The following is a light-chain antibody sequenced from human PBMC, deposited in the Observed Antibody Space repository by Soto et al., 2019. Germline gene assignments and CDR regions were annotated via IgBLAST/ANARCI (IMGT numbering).Light chain of an antibody. CDR3: QQYNTYFSLT. J-gene: IGKJ4*01. Sequence: EIVLTQSPGTLSLSPGERASLSCRASQSISSSHLAWYQQNPGQAPRLLIYGASTRATGIPGRFSGSGSETDFTLTISGLQPDDFASYYCQQYNTYFSLTFGGGTKVDIK. CDR1: QSISSSH. CDR2: GAS. V-gene: IGKV3-20*01.